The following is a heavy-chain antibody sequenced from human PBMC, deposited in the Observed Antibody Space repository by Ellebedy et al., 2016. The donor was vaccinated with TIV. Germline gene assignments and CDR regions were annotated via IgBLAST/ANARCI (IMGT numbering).Heavy chain of an antibody. D-gene: IGHD4-17*01. Sequence: GESLKISCAASGFSFRSYWMSWLRQAPGQGLEWVANIYQDGGVQYYVDSVKGRFTISRDNADNSLFLQMTSLRAEDTAVYYCARRGSYGDYAVQINSWFDTWGRGTLVAVSS. CDR3: ARRGSYGDYAVQINSWFDT. CDR2: IYQDGGVQ. J-gene: IGHJ5*02. V-gene: IGHV3-7*01. CDR1: GFSFRSYW.